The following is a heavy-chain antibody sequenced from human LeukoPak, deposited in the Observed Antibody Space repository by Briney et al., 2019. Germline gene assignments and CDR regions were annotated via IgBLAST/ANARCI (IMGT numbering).Heavy chain of an antibody. V-gene: IGHV3-53*05. CDR2: IYSDGST. CDR1: GFTVSSNY. D-gene: IGHD3-22*01. Sequence: GGSLRLSCAASGFTVSSNYMSWVRQAPGKGLEWVSEIYSDGSTYYADSVKGRFTISRDNSKNTLYLQLSSLRAEDTAVYYCTRPPPDSSTYYYAAYFQHWGQGTLVTVSS. CDR3: TRPPPDSSTYYYAAYFQH. J-gene: IGHJ1*01.